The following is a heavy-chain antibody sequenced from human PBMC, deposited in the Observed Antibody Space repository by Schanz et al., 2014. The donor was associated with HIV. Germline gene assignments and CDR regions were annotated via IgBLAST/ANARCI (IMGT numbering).Heavy chain of an antibody. CDR3: AKGIMGATEYYYGMDV. J-gene: IGHJ6*02. V-gene: IGHV3-9*01. CDR1: GFTFEDFA. D-gene: IGHD1-26*01. Sequence: DAQLVESGGGLVQPGRSLRLSCAASGFTFEDFAMYWVRQVPGKGLEWVSGMSWNRRRIGYGDAVKGRFTISRDNANNFVYLEMNGLRVEDTALYYCAKGIMGATEYYYGMDVWGQGTMVTVSS. CDR2: MSWNRRRI.